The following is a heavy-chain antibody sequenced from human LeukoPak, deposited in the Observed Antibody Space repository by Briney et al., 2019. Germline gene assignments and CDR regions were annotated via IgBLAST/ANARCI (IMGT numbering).Heavy chain of an antibody. CDR2: ISGSGGST. CDR1: GFTFSSYA. D-gene: IGHD6-13*01. J-gene: IGHJ6*02. CDR3: AKDGPYIAAAGRPLDYYYGMGV. Sequence: GGSLRLSCAASGFTFSSYAMSWVRQAPGKGLEWVSAISGSGGSTYYADSVKGRFTISRDNSKNTLYLQMNSLRAEDTAVYYCAKDGPYIAAAGRPLDYYYGMGVWGQGTTVTVSS. V-gene: IGHV3-23*01.